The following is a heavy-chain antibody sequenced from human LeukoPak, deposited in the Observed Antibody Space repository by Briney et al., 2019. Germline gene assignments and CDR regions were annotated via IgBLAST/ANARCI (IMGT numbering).Heavy chain of an antibody. V-gene: IGHV3-48*03. D-gene: IGHD3-22*01. J-gene: IGHJ3*02. Sequence: GGSLRLSCAASGFTFSSYEMNWVRQAPGKGLEWVSYISSSGSTIYYADSVKGRFTISRDNAKNSLYLQMNSLRAEDTAVYYCASGARGYYYDSSGFKPGAFDIWGQGTMVTVSS. CDR1: GFTFSSYE. CDR3: ASGARGYYYDSSGFKPGAFDI. CDR2: ISSSGSTI.